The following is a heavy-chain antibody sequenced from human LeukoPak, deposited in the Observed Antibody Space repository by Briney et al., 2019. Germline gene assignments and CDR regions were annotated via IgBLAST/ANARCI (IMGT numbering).Heavy chain of an antibody. V-gene: IGHV1-2*02. D-gene: IGHD1-26*01. Sequence: ASVKVSCKASEYTFTGYYMHWVRQAPGQGLEWMGWINPNSGGTNYAQKFQGRVTMTRDTSISTAYMELSRLRSDDTAVYYCARAPRQYSGSSPSRFDPWGQGTLVTVSS. CDR1: EYTFTGYY. CDR3: ARAPRQYSGSSPSRFDP. J-gene: IGHJ5*02. CDR2: INPNSGGT.